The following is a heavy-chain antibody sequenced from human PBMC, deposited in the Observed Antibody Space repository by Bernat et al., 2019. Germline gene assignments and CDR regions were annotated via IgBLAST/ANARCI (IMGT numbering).Heavy chain of an antibody. J-gene: IGHJ4*02. V-gene: IGHV3-7*03. CDR1: GFTFSSYW. CDR2: IKQDGSEK. D-gene: IGHD6-19*01. Sequence: EVQLVESGGGLVQPGGSLRLSCAASGFTFSSYWMSWVRQAPGKGREWVANIKQDGSEKYYVDSVKGRFTISRDNAKNSLYLQMNSLRAEDTAVYYCARSGQYSSGWYCIDYWGQGTLVTVSS. CDR3: ARSGQYSSGWYCIDY.